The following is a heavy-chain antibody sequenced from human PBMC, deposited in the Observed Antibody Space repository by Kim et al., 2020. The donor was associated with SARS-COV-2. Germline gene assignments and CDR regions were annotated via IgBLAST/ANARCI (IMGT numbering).Heavy chain of an antibody. CDR1: GGSISNSGYF. J-gene: IGHJ5*02. CDR2: IYHSGST. CDR3: ARYRKDDVYSSSGSNNWFDP. D-gene: IGHD6-13*01. Sequence: SETLSLTCTVSGGSISNSGYFWGWIRQPPGKGREWIGSIYHSGSTHYSPSLKSRVTISVDTSKNQFSLKLSSVTAADTAVYYCARYRKDDVYSSSGSNNWFDPWGQGTLVTLYS. V-gene: IGHV4-39*01.